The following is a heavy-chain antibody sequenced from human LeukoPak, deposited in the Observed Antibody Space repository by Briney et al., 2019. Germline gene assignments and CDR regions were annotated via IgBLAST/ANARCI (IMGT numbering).Heavy chain of an antibody. D-gene: IGHD3-10*01. CDR2: INPNSGGT. CDR1: GYTFTGYY. J-gene: IGHJ3*02. V-gene: IGHV1-2*04. CDR3: ASGHGSVHDAFDI. Sequence: ASVTVSCTASGYTFTGYYMHWVRPAPGQGLEWMGWINPNSGGTNYAQKFQGWVTMTRDTSISTAYMELSRLRSDDTAVYYCASGHGSVHDAFDIWGQGTILTVSS.